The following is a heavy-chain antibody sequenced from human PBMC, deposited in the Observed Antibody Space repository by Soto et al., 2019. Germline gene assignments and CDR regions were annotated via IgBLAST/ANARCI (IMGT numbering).Heavy chain of an antibody. D-gene: IGHD6-13*01. V-gene: IGHV1-69*01. J-gene: IGHJ5*02. Sequence: QVQLVQSGAEVRMPGSSVKVSCKASGGTFSTYPINWVRQAPGQGLEWMGGIIPLFGTTNYAQKFKGRVTITADESTSTAYMELSSLRAEDAAVYSCARVATHGSSWYFWFDPWGQGTLVTVSS. CDR1: GGTFSTYP. CDR2: IIPLFGTT. CDR3: ARVATHGSSWYFWFDP.